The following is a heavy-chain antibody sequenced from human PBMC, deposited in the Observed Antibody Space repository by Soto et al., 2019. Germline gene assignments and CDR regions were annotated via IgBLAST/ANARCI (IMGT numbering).Heavy chain of an antibody. V-gene: IGHV2-26*01. CDR1: GFSLSNARMG. CDR2: IFSNDEK. CDR3: ARTLYDSSGYYYRGVFDY. J-gene: IGHJ4*02. Sequence: QVTLKESGPVLVKPTETLTLTCTVSGFSLSNARMGVSWIRQPPGKALEWLAHIFSNDEKSYSTSLKSRLTLSQDTSKSQVVLTMTNMDPVDTATYYCARTLYDSSGYYYRGVFDYWGQGTLVTVSS. D-gene: IGHD3-22*01.